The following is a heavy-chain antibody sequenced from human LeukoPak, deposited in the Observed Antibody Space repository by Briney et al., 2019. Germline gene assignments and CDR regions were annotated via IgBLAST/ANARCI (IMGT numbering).Heavy chain of an antibody. D-gene: IGHD5-24*01. CDR3: ARGQTPIRRWLQPTKNYYFDY. CDR2: INHSGST. J-gene: IGHJ4*02. V-gene: IGHV4-34*01. Sequence: SETLSLTCAVYGGSFSGYYWSWIRQPPGKGLEWIGEINHSGSTNYNPSLKSRVTISVDTSKNQFSLKLSSVTAADTAVYYCARGQTPIRRWLQPTKNYYFDYWGQGTLVTVSS. CDR1: GGSFSGYY.